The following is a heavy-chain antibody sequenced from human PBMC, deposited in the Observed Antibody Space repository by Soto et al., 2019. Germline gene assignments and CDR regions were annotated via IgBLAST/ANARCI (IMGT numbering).Heavy chain of an antibody. D-gene: IGHD3-9*01. J-gene: IGHJ4*02. CDR2: IFVTSTII. V-gene: IGHV3-48*04. CDR1: GFTFSDYS. Sequence: VQLVESGGKLVQPGRSLRLSCVASGFTFSDYSMVWVRQSPGKGLEWISYIFVTSTIIYYADSGKGRFTVSRDNAQNSLSLQMNSLRVEDTGIYYCATDKDWAFDNWGQGTLVTVSS. CDR3: ATDKDWAFDN.